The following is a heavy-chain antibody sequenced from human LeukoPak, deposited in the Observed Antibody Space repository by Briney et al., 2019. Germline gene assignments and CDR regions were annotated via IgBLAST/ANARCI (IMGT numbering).Heavy chain of an antibody. J-gene: IGHJ4*02. D-gene: IGHD3-3*01. CDR1: GFTFNEYA. V-gene: IGHV3-49*03. CDR3: VKGRTRADS. CDR2: IRSKGFGGTI. Sequence: GGSLRLSCTASGFTFNEYAMSWFRQAPGEGLEWVGFIRSKGFGGTIEYAASVKGRFTLSRDDSKSIVSLQMNSLQSEDTAVYYCVKGRTRADSWGQGTLVTVSS.